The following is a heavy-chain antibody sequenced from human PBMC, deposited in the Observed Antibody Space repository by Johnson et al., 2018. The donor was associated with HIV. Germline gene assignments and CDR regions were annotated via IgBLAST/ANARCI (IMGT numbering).Heavy chain of an antibody. D-gene: IGHD2/OR15-2a*01. Sequence: QVQLVESGGGVVQPGRSLRLSCAASGFTFSSYGMHWVRQAPGKGLEWVAVISYDGSNKYYADSVKGRFTISRDNSKNTLYLQMNSLRAEDTAVYYCARNIVSYGRVGFGGGAFDIWGQGTMVTVSS. CDR3: ARNIVSYGRVGFGGGAFDI. CDR1: GFTFSSYG. V-gene: IGHV3-30*03. CDR2: ISYDGSNK. J-gene: IGHJ3*02.